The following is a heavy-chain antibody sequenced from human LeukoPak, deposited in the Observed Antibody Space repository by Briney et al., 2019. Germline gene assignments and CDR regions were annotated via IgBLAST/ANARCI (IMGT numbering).Heavy chain of an antibody. CDR3: TTDRWYSSSWYGDAFDI. CDR2: IKSKTDGGTT. CDR1: GFTFSNAW. D-gene: IGHD6-13*01. V-gene: IGHV3-15*01. J-gene: IGHJ3*02. Sequence: GGSLRLSCAASGFTFSNAWMSWVRQAPGKGLEWVGRIKSKTDGGTTDYAAPVKGRFTISRGDSKNTLYLQMNSLKTEDTAVYYCTTDRWYSSSWYGDAFDIWGQGTMVTVSS.